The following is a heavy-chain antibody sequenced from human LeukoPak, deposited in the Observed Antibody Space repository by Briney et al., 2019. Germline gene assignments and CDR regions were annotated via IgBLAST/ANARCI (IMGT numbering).Heavy chain of an antibody. Sequence: GGSLRLSCAASGFTFSNYGMHWVRQTPGAGLEWVAVIWSDGSDKYYAKSVKGRFTISRDNSKNSLFLQMNSLRAEDTAVYYCAKDAQRGFDYSNSLQNWGQGILVTVSS. CDR1: GFTFSNYG. J-gene: IGHJ1*01. D-gene: IGHD4-11*01. V-gene: IGHV3-33*06. CDR3: AKDAQRGFDYSNSLQN. CDR2: IWSDGSDK.